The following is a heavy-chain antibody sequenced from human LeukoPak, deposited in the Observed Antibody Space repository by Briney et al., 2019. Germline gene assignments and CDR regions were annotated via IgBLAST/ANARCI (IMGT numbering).Heavy chain of an antibody. CDR3: AGTSRDGYRIDY. CDR2: IYYSGST. D-gene: IGHD5-24*01. V-gene: IGHV4-39*07. J-gene: IGHJ4*02. Sequence: SETLSLTCTVSGGSISRSSYYWGWIRQPPGKGLEWIGSIYYSGSTYYNPSLKSRVTISVDTSKNQFSLKLSSVTAADTAVYYCAGTSRDGYRIDYWGQGTLVTVSS. CDR1: GGSISRSSYY.